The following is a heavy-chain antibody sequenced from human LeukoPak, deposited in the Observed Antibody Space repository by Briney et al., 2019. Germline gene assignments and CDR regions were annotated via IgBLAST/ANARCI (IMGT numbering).Heavy chain of an antibody. D-gene: IGHD3-9*01. J-gene: IGHJ4*02. V-gene: IGHV3-21*01. CDR1: GFTFSSYS. CDR2: ISSSSSYI. CDR3: ARDNVLRYFDWLRGTDNFDY. Sequence: GGSLRLSCAASGFTFSSYSMNWVRQAPGKGLEWASSISSSSSYIYYADSVKGRFTISRDNAKNSLYLQMNSLRAEDTAVYYCARDNVLRYFDWLRGTDNFDYWGQGTLVTVSS.